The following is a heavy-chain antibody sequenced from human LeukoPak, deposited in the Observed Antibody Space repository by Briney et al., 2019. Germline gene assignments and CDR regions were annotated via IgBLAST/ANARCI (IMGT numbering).Heavy chain of an antibody. CDR3: ARGSSSGWYYYYYGMDV. Sequence: SVKVSCKASGGTFSGFTISWVRQAPGQGFEWMGGVTPIFGTANFAQRFQGRVSITADESTSTAFMELSSLRSEDTAVYYCARGSSSGWYYYYYGMDVWGQGTTVTVSS. J-gene: IGHJ6*02. CDR1: GGTFSGFT. V-gene: IGHV1-69*13. CDR2: VTPIFGTA. D-gene: IGHD6-19*01.